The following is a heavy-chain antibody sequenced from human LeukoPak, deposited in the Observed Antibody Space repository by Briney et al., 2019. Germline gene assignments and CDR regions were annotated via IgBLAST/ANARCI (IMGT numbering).Heavy chain of an antibody. V-gene: IGHV3-23*01. CDR2: ISPSNGGT. CDR1: GFTLISNG. J-gene: IGHJ4*02. D-gene: IGHD4-23*01. CDR3: ARSTTVVGEDDY. Sequence: QPGGSLRLSCAASGFTLISNGMSWVRQAPGKGLEWVSGISPSNGGTYYADSVKGRFTISRDISKGTLYLQMNSLRAEDTAVYYCARSTTVVGEDDYWGQGTLVTVSS.